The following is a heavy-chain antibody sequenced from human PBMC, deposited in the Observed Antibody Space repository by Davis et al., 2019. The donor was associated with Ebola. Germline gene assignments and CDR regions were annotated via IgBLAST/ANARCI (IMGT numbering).Heavy chain of an antibody. CDR2: INHSGST. V-gene: IGHV4-34*01. D-gene: IGHD3-3*02. CDR3: AIFGVVIDY. Sequence: MPSETLSLTFAVYCGSFSGYYWSWIRQPPGKGLEWIGEINHSGSTNYNPSLKSRVTISVDTSKNQFSLKLSSVTAADTAVYYCAIFGVVIDYWGQGTLVTVSS. J-gene: IGHJ4*02. CDR1: CGSFSGYY.